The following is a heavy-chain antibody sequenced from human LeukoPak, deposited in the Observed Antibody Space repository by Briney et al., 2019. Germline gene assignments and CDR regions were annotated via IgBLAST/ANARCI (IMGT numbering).Heavy chain of an antibody. Sequence: GGSLRLSCAASGFTFSSYAMSWVRQAPGKGLEWVSAISGSGGSTYYADSVKGRFTISRDNSKNTLYLQMNSLRAEDTAVYYCAKSLSTVYGGNPDDAFDIWGQGTMVTVSS. CDR3: AKSLSTVYGGNPDDAFDI. V-gene: IGHV3-23*01. CDR2: ISGSGGST. J-gene: IGHJ3*02. D-gene: IGHD4-23*01. CDR1: GFTFSSYA.